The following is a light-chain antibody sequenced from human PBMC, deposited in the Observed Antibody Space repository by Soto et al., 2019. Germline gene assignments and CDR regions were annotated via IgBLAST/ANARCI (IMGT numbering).Light chain of an antibody. CDR1: QNINNY. CDR3: QQYENLPT. V-gene: IGKV1-33*01. Sequence: QSPSSLSASVGDRVTITRRASQNINNYLNWYQQKPGRAPKLLIYDASNLEAGVPSRFRGSGSGTDFTFTISRLQPEDIATYYCQQYENLPTFGQGTRLEIK. J-gene: IGKJ5*01. CDR2: DAS.